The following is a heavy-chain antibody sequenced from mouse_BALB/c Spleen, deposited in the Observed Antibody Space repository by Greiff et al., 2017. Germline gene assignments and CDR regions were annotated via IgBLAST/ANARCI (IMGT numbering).Heavy chain of an antibody. Sequence: LQQPGSELVRPGASVKLSCKASGYTFTSYWMHWVKQRHGQGLEWIGNIYPGSGSTNYDEKFKSKGTLTVDTSSSTAYMHLSSLTSEDSAVYYCTITVVATDFDYWGQGTTLTVSS. CDR2: IYPGSGST. V-gene: IGHV1S22*01. J-gene: IGHJ2*01. D-gene: IGHD1-1*01. CDR1: GYTFTSYW. CDR3: TITVVATDFDY.